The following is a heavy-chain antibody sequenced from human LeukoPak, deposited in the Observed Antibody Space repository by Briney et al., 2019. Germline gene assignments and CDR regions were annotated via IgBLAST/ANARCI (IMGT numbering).Heavy chain of an antibody. V-gene: IGHV4-4*07. J-gene: IGHJ5*02. D-gene: IGHD4-17*01. CDR1: GGSIRSYY. Sequence: SGTLSLTCTVSGGSIRSYYWAWIRQSAGKGLEWIGRIYSSGSTNYNPSLKSRVIMSVDTSKNQFSLKLSSVTAADTAVYYCAREDYGDGNWFDPWGQGTLVTVSS. CDR2: IYSSGST. CDR3: AREDYGDGNWFDP.